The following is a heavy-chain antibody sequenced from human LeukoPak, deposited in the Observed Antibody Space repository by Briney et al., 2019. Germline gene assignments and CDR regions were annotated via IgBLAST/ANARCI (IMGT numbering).Heavy chain of an antibody. D-gene: IGHD5-12*01. Sequence: GGSLRLSCAASGFTFSSYAMSWVRQAPGKELEWVSAISGSGGSTYYADSVKGRFTISRDNSKNTLYPQMNSLRAEDTAVYYCAKDIVATTYYFDYWGQGTLVTVSS. V-gene: IGHV3-23*01. CDR2: ISGSGGST. J-gene: IGHJ4*02. CDR1: GFTFSSYA. CDR3: AKDIVATTYYFDY.